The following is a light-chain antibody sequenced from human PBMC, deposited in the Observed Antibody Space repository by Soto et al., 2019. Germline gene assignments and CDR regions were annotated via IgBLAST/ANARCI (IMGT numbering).Light chain of an antibody. CDR2: AAS. V-gene: IGKV1-12*02. Sequence: DIQMTQSPSSVSASVGDRVTITCRASQGLSSYLAWYQQKPGKAPKLLIYAASNLQSGVPSRFSGSGSGTDFTLTISSLQHEDIATYFCLSGHSRPFGGGTKVEIK. CDR3: LSGHSRP. CDR1: QGLSSY. J-gene: IGKJ4*01.